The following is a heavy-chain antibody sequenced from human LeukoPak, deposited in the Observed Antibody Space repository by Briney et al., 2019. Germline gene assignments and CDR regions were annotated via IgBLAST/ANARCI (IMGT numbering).Heavy chain of an antibody. D-gene: IGHD6-19*01. J-gene: IGHJ4*02. V-gene: IGHV3-21*01. CDR3: ARDEGWDQENFGY. CDR2: ISSSSSYI. Sequence: GGSLRLSCAASGFTFSSYSMTWVRQAPGKGLEWVSSISSSSSYIYYADSVKGRFIISRDNAKNSLYLQMNSLRAEDTAVYYCARDEGWDQENFGYWGQGTLVTVSS. CDR1: GFTFSSYS.